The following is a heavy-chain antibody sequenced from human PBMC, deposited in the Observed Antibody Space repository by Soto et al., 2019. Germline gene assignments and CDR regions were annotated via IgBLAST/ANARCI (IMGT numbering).Heavy chain of an antibody. CDR3: ARVKYSSYPAYYYYGMDV. J-gene: IGHJ6*02. Sequence: QVQLQESGPGLVKPSETLSLTCTVSGGSISSYYWSWIRQPPGKGLEWIGYIYYSGSTNYHPSLKSRVTISVDTCKNQFSLKLSSVTAADTAVYYCARVKYSSYPAYYYYGMDVGGQGTTVTVSS. D-gene: IGHD6-6*01. CDR1: GGSISSYY. V-gene: IGHV4-59*01. CDR2: IYYSGST.